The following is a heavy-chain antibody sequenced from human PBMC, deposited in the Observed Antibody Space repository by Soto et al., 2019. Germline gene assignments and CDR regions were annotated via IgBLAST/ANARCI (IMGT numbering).Heavy chain of an antibody. CDR2: IYHSGST. V-gene: IGHV4-4*02. Sequence: SETLSLTCAVSGGSISSSNWWSWVRQPPGKGLEWIGEIYHSGSTNYNPSLKSRVTISVDKSKNQFSLKLSSVTAADTAVYYCARWLDIVVVPAAIGMDVWGQGTTVTVSS. CDR3: ARWLDIVVVPAAIGMDV. CDR1: GGSISSSNW. D-gene: IGHD2-2*02. J-gene: IGHJ6*02.